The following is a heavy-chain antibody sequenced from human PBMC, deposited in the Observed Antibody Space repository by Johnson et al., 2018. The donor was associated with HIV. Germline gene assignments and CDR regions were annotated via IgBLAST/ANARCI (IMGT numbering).Heavy chain of an antibody. CDR3: ARDRGGGASGAFDI. V-gene: IGHV3-33*08. CDR2: IWYDGSNK. CDR1: GFTFSHYW. J-gene: IGHJ3*02. Sequence: QVQLVESGGGLVQPGGSLTLSCAASGFTFSHYWLHWVRQAPGKGLEWVAVIWYDGSNKYYADSVKGRFTISRDNSKNTLQLQMNSLRAADTAVNYCARDRGGGASGAFDIWGQGTMVTVSS. D-gene: IGHD1-26*01.